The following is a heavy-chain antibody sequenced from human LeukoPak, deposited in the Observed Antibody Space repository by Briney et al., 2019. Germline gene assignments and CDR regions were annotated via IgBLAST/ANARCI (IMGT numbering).Heavy chain of an antibody. CDR2: ISYDGSNK. V-gene: IGHV3-30*18. CDR1: GFTFSSYG. CDR3: AKEAYSYGYVDY. Sequence: GGSLRLSCAASGFTFSSYGMHWVRQAPGKGLEWVAVISYDGSNKYYADSVKGRFTISRDNSKNTLYLQMNSLRAEDTAVYYCAKEAYSYGYVDYWGQGTLVTVSS. D-gene: IGHD5-18*01. J-gene: IGHJ4*02.